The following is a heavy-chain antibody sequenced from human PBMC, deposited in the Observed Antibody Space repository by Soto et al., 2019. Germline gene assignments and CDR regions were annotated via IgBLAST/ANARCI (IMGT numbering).Heavy chain of an antibody. J-gene: IGHJ6*02. CDR3: ARAIDGYNQNCFYYAMDV. Sequence: QVQLVESGGGVVQPGRSLRLSCAASGFTFSSYAMHWVRQAPGKGLEWVAVISYDGSNNYYADSVKGQFTISRDNSKNTVYVQMNRRRAENPAVYYCARAIDGYNQNCFYYAMDVWGQGTTGIVSS. CDR1: GFTFSSYA. CDR2: ISYDGSNN. D-gene: IGHD5-12*01. V-gene: IGHV3-30-3*01.